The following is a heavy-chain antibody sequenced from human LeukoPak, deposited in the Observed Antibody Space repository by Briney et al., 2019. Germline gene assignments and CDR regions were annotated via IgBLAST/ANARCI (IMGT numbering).Heavy chain of an antibody. J-gene: IGHJ4*02. CDR1: GFTFIDYD. D-gene: IGHD6-19*01. CDR2: IGIRGDT. V-gene: IGHV3-13*01. CDR3: ARGGIQVSGIDEFDY. Sequence: GGSLRLSCAASGFTFIDYDMHWVRQAIGKGLEWVSAIGIRGDTPYSGSGKGRFTISRENAESSLYLQMNSLRAEDTAVYYCARGGIQVSGIDEFDYWGQGTLVTVSS.